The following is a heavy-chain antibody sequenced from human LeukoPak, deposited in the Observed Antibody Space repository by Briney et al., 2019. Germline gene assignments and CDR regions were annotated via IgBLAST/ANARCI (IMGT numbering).Heavy chain of an antibody. CDR3: ARLPSNPRVVGGY. Sequence: GGSLRLSCAASGFTFSSYSMNWVRQAPGKGLEWVSYISSSSSTIYYADSVKGRFTISRDNAKNSLYLQMNSLRAEDTAVYYCARLPSNPRVVGGYWGQGTLVTVSS. J-gene: IGHJ4*02. CDR2: ISSSSSTI. D-gene: IGHD2-21*01. V-gene: IGHV3-48*01. CDR1: GFTFSSYS.